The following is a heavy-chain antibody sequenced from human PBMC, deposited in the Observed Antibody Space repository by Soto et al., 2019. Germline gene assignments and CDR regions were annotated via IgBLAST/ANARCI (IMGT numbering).Heavy chain of an antibody. CDR3: AKDLGWGDAFDI. CDR1: GFTFSSYG. V-gene: IGHV3-30*18. J-gene: IGHJ3*02. CDR2: ISYDGSNK. Sequence: PGGSLRLSCAASGFTFSSYGMHWVRQAPGKGLEWVAVISYDGSNKYYADSVKGRFTISRDNSKNTLYLQMNSLRAEDTAVYYCAKDLGWGDAFDIWGQGTMVTVSS. D-gene: IGHD1-26*01.